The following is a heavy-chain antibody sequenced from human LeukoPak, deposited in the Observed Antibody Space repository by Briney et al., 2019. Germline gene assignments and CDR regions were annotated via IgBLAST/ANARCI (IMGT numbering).Heavy chain of an antibody. CDR3: ARGLDRSKTGY. CDR1: SEPFSGGY. Sequence: PSETLSRTCAVYSEPFSGGYWSWIRQPPGKGLDWIGEISHSEGTNYNPSLRSRVTISVDTSKNQFSLKLTSVTAADTAVYYCARGLDRSKTGYWGQGSLVTVSS. CDR2: ISHSEGT. J-gene: IGHJ4*02. D-gene: IGHD4-11*01. V-gene: IGHV4-34*01.